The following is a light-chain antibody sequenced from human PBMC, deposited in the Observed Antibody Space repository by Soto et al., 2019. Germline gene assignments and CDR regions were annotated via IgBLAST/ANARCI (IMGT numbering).Light chain of an antibody. J-gene: IGKJ1*01. CDR1: QSVSSN. V-gene: IGKV3-15*01. Sequence: EVVMTQSPATLSVSPGESATLSCWASQSVSSNLAWYQQKPGQAPRLLIFDASTRATGVPARFSGSGSGTECTLTISSLQSEDLALYFCQQCNSWPRTFRQGTKVEIK. CDR3: QQCNSWPRT. CDR2: DAS.